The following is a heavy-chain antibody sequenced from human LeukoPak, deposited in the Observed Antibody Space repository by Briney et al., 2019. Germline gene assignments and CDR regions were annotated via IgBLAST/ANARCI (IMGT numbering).Heavy chain of an antibody. CDR1: GGSISSYY. Sequence: SETLSLTCIVSGGSISSYYWSWIRQPAGEGLEWIGLAHSSGSTNHNPSLKSRVTMSVDTSKDQFSLKLSSVTATDTAVYYCATGSGSSWFDYWGQGTLVTVFS. J-gene: IGHJ4*02. V-gene: IGHV4-4*07. CDR2: AHSSGST. CDR3: ATGSGSSWFDY. D-gene: IGHD6-13*01.